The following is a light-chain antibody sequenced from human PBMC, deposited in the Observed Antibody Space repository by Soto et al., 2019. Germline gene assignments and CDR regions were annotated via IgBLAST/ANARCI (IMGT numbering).Light chain of an antibody. CDR2: EVS. V-gene: IGLV2-14*01. CDR1: SSDVGGYNY. J-gene: IGLJ3*02. Sequence: QSALTQPASVSGSPGQSITISCTGTSSDVGGYNYVSWYQQHPGKCPKLMIYEVSNRPSGVSTRFSGSKSGNTASMTISGLQAEDEADYYCSSCTSSSTRVFGGGTQRTVL. CDR3: SSCTSSSTRV.